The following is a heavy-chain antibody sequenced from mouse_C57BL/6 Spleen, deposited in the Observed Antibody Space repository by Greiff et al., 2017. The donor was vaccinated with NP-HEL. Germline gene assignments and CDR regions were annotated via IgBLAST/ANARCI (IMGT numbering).Heavy chain of an antibody. D-gene: IGHD2-4*01. CDR2: INPNNGGT. CDR3: ARGNYDYYYAMDY. J-gene: IGHJ4*01. Sequence: EVQLQQSGPELVKPGASVKISCKASGYTFTDYYMNWVKQSHGKSLEWIGDINPNNGGTSYNQKFKGKATLTVDKSSSTAYMELRSLTSEDSAVYYCARGNYDYYYAMDYWGQGTSVTVSS. V-gene: IGHV1-26*01. CDR1: GYTFTDYY.